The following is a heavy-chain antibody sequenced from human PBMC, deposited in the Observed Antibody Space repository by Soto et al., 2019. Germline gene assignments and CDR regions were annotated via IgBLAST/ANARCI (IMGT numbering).Heavy chain of an antibody. CDR2: IYYSGST. CDR3: ASGFLWFGELSSFDY. CDR1: GGSISSYY. D-gene: IGHD3-10*01. Sequence: SETLSLTCTVSGGSISSYYWSWIRQPPGKGLEWIGYIYYSGSTNYNPSLKSRVTISVDTSKNQFSLKLSSVTAADTAVYYCASGFLWFGELSSFDYWGQGTLVTAPQ. V-gene: IGHV4-59*01. J-gene: IGHJ4*02.